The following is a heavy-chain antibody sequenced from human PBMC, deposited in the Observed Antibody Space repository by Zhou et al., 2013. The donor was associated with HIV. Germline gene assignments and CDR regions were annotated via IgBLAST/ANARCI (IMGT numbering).Heavy chain of an antibody. Sequence: QVLLVQSGAEVKTPGSSVKVSCKASGDSLTKYAFSWVRQAPGQGLEWMGGIIPNSGTTNYARKFQGRVMVSADRSTTTVHMELRSLRSEDTAVYYCARSGEAAEYYYYYMNVWGKGPRSPSP. V-gene: IGHV1-69*14. CDR1: GDSLTKYA. D-gene: IGHD6-13*01. J-gene: IGHJ6*03. CDR2: IIPNSGTT. CDR3: ARSGEAAEYYYYYMNV.